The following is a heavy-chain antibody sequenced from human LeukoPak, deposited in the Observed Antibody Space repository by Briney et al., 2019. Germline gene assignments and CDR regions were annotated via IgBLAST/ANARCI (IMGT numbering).Heavy chain of an antibody. D-gene: IGHD2-2*01. CDR3: AKGVVVAPDVTPFDY. Sequence: GGSLRLSCAVSGLTFNNYALSWVRQAPGKGLEWVSGISGRGASKYYADSVKGRFTISRDNSKNTLYLQMNSLRAEDTAVYYCAKGVVVAPDVTPFDYWGQGTLVTVSS. V-gene: IGHV3-23*01. CDR2: ISGRGASK. CDR1: GLTFNNYA. J-gene: IGHJ4*02.